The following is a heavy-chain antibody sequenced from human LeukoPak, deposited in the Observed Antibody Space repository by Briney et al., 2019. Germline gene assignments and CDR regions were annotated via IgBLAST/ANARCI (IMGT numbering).Heavy chain of an antibody. CDR3: ARGARIEVVVVAATLAYYFDY. Sequence: SETLSLTCAVYGGSFSGYYWSWIRHPPGKGLEWIREINHSESTNYNPSLKSRVTISVDTSKNQFYLKLSSVTDADTAVYYCARGARIEVVVVAATLAYYFDYWGQGTLVTVSS. CDR2: INHSEST. D-gene: IGHD2-15*01. CDR1: GGSFSGYY. V-gene: IGHV4-34*01. J-gene: IGHJ4*02.